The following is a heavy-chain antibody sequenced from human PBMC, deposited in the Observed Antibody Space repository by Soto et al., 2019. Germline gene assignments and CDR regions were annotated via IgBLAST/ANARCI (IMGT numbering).Heavy chain of an antibody. V-gene: IGHV4-34*01. CDR3: AMALVSNTGYAF. D-gene: IGHD2-2*01. Sequence: QVQLQQWGAGLLKPSETLSLTCAVYGGSFSGYYWSWIRQSPGKGLEWIGEINHDTNYNPSLRGRVTISVDTSKDQFSLKLSSVTAADTAVYYCAMALVSNTGYAFWGQGTLVTVSS. CDR2: INHDT. J-gene: IGHJ4*02. CDR1: GGSFSGYY.